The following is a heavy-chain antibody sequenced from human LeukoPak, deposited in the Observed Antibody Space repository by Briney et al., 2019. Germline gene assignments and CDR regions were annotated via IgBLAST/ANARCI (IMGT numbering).Heavy chain of an antibody. D-gene: IGHD3-10*01. J-gene: IGHJ6*02. V-gene: IGHV4-38-2*02. CDR3: ARGVWFGGVIGGENGMDV. CDR1: GYSISSGYY. Sequence: SETLSLTCTVSGYSISSGYYWGWIRQPPGKGLEWIGRIYHSGSTYYNPSLKSRVTISVDTSKNQFSLKLSSVTAADTAVYYCARGVWFGGVIGGENGMDVWGQGTTVTVSS. CDR2: IYHSGST.